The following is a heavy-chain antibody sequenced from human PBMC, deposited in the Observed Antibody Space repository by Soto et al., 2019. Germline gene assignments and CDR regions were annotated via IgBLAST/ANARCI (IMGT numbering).Heavy chain of an antibody. J-gene: IGHJ4*02. CDR1: GVSISSVSYY. Sequence: LALTYTVSGVSISSVSYYWIWIRQHPGKGLEWIGYIYYSGSTYYNPSPKSRVTISRDTSKNQFSLKLSSFTAADTAVYYCARSLGTMVYFHXWGQATLVTVS. CDR2: IYYSGST. CDR3: ARSLGTMVYFHX. D-gene: IGHD3-10*01. V-gene: IGHV4-31*03.